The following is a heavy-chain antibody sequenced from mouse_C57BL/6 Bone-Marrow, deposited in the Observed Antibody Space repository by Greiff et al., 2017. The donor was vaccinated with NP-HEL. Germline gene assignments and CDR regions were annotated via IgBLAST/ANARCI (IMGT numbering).Heavy chain of an antibody. J-gene: IGHJ2*01. Sequence: VQLQQSGTVLARPGASVKMSCKTSGYTFTSYWMHWVKQRPGQGLEWIGAIYPGNSDTSYNQKFKGKAKLTAVTSASTAYMELSSLTNEDSAVYYCTAQRYDYDAYFDYWGQGTTLTVSS. CDR1: GYTFTSYW. D-gene: IGHD2-4*01. V-gene: IGHV1-5*01. CDR2: IYPGNSDT. CDR3: TAQRYDYDAYFDY.